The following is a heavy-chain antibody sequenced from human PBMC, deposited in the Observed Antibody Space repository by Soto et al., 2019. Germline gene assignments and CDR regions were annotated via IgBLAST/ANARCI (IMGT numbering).Heavy chain of an antibody. D-gene: IGHD3-9*01. V-gene: IGHV1-8*01. CDR1: GYTFTSYD. Sequence: QVQLVQSGAEVKKPGASVKVSCKASGYTFTSYDINWVRQATGQGLERMGWMNPNSGNTGYAQKFQGRVTMTRNTSISTAYMELSSLRSEDTAVYYCARVYYDILTGYYTVDYWGQGTLVTVSS. J-gene: IGHJ4*02. CDR3: ARVYYDILTGYYTVDY. CDR2: MNPNSGNT.